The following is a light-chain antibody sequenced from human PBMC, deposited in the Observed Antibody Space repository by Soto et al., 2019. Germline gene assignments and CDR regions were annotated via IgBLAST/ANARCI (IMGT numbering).Light chain of an antibody. Sequence: QSVLTQPPSASGTPGQRVTISCSGSSSNIGRNYVYWYQQFPGAAPKLLIYRNNQRPLGVPDRFSGSKSGTSASLAVTGLRSEDEADYYCASWDDSLSAVLFGGGTQLTVL. CDR2: RNN. CDR1: SSNIGRNY. CDR3: ASWDDSLSAVL. V-gene: IGLV1-47*01. J-gene: IGLJ2*01.